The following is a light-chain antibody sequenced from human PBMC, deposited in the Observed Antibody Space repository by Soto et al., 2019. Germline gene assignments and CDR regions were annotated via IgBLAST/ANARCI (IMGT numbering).Light chain of an antibody. J-gene: IGLJ2*01. CDR2: LNSDGSH. CDR3: QTWGTGIDVV. V-gene: IGLV4-69*01. Sequence: QSVLTQSPSASASLGASVKLTCTLSSGHSSYAIAWHQQQPEKGPRYLMKLNSDGSHSKGDGIPDRFSGSSSGAERYLTISSLQSEDEADYYCQTWGTGIDVVFGGGTKLT. CDR1: SGHSSYA.